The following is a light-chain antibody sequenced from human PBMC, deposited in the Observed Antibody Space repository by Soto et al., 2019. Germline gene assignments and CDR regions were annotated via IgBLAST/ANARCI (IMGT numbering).Light chain of an antibody. V-gene: IGKV3-20*01. CDR1: QSVSSSY. Sequence: EIVLTQSPGTLSLSPGERATLSCRASQSVSSSYLAWYQQKPGQAPRLLIYGASSRATGIPDSFSGSGSGTAFALTTSRLEPEDFAVYSWQQYGSSGLTFGGGTKVEIK. J-gene: IGKJ4*01. CDR3: QQYGSSGLT. CDR2: GAS.